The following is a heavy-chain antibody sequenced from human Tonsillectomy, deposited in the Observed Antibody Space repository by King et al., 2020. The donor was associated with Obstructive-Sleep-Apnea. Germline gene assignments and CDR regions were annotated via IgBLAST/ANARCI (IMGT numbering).Heavy chain of an antibody. Sequence: VQLVESGGGVVQPGRSPRLSCVASGFTFSNYGMHWVRQAPGKGLEWVAIISFDGSYKYYADSVKGRFTISRDNSKNTLYLQMNSMRAEDTAVYYCVKAPYYDILTGFWGDYYYGMDVWGQGTTVTVSS. J-gene: IGHJ6*02. V-gene: IGHV3-30*18. CDR1: GFTFSNYG. CDR2: ISFDGSYK. CDR3: VKAPYYDILTGFWGDYYYGMDV. D-gene: IGHD3-9*01.